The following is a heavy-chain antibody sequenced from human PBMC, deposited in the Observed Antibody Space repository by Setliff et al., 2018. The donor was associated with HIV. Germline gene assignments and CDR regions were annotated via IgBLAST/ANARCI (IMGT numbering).Heavy chain of an antibody. D-gene: IGHD6-13*01. V-gene: IGHV4-39*07. CDR3: ARDGYSSSWYVISGSFDY. CDR2: IYHSGST. Sequence: KPSETLSLTCTVSGGSISGSSYHWGWIRQTPGKGLEWIGSIYHSGSTYYKPSLKSRVTISVDTSENQFSLKLSSVTAADTAVYYCARDGYSSSWYVISGSFDYWGQGILVTVSS. CDR1: GGSISGSSYH. J-gene: IGHJ4*02.